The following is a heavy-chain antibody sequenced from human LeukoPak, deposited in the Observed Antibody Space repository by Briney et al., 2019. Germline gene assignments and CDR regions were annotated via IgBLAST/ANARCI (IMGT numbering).Heavy chain of an antibody. J-gene: IGHJ6*03. D-gene: IGHD4-17*01. V-gene: IGHV4-39*01. Sequence: SETLSLTCTVSGGSISSSSYYWGWIRQPPGKGLEWIGSIYYSGSTYYNPSLKSRVTISVDTSKNQFSLKLSSVTAADTAVYYCARQTVPSLYYYYYYMDVWGKGTTVTISS. CDR1: GGSISSSSYY. CDR2: IYYSGST. CDR3: ARQTVPSLYYYYYYMDV.